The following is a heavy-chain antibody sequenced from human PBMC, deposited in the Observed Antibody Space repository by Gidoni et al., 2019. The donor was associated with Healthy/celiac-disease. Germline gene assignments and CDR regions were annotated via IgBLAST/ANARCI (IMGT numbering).Heavy chain of an antibody. D-gene: IGHD1-26*01. CDR3: ARASYVSGSDY. CDR1: GGSISSYY. CDR2: IYYSGST. V-gene: IGHV4-59*01. J-gene: IGHJ4*02. Sequence: QVQLQESGPGLVKPSETLSLTCTVSGGSISSYYWSWIRQPPGKGLEWIGYIYYSGSTNYNPSLKSRVTISVDTSKNQFSLKLSSVTAADTAVYYCARASYVSGSDYWGQGTLVTVSS.